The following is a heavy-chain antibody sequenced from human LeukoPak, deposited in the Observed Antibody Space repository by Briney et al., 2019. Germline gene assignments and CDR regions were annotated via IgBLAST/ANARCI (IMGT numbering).Heavy chain of an antibody. V-gene: IGHV4-59*01. CDR2: IYCSGST. J-gene: IGHJ6*03. D-gene: IGHD4-11*01. CDR3: ARRRSTLGYSNRYYYYYYMVV. Sequence: SETLSLTCTVSGGSISSYYWSWIRQPPGKGLEWIGYIYCSGSTNYNPSLKSRVTISVDTSKNQFSLKLSSVTAADTAVYYCARRRSTLGYSNRYYYYYYMVVWGKGTTVTVSS. CDR1: GGSISSYY.